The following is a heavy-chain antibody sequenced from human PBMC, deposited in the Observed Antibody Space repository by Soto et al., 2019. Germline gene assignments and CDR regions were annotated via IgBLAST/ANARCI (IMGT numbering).Heavy chain of an antibody. J-gene: IGHJ3*02. CDR2: ISYDGSNQ. Sequence: QVQLVESGGGVVQPGRSLRLSCAASGFTFSNYAMHWVRQAPGKGLEWVAFISYDGSNQYYADSVKGRFTISRDNPKNTLYVQMNSLRAEDTAVYYCARDSWGFDIWGQGTMVTVSS. CDR1: GFTFSNYA. V-gene: IGHV3-30-3*01. D-gene: IGHD3-16*01. CDR3: ARDSWGFDI.